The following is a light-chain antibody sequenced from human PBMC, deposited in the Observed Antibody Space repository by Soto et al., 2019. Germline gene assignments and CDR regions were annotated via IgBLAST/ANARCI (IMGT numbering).Light chain of an antibody. Sequence: DIVLTQSPATLSLSPGERATLTCRASQSVSSFLAWYQQKPGQAPRLLIYGASIRATGIPARFSGSGSGTDFTLTISSLEPEDFAVYYCQQRSNWPTFGQGTKVDIK. V-gene: IGKV3-11*01. J-gene: IGKJ1*01. CDR1: QSVSSF. CDR3: QQRSNWPT. CDR2: GAS.